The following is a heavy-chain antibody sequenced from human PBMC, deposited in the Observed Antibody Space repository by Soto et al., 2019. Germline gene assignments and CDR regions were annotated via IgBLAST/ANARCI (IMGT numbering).Heavy chain of an antibody. Sequence: GSLRLSCAASGFSFILYGIQFVRHSALKGLEWVAVIWYDGSNKYYADSVKGRFTISRDNSKNTLYVQMNSLRAEDTAVYYCARSPYTTGYHYGMDVWGQGTTVTVSS. CDR2: IWYDGSNK. CDR3: ARSPYTTGYHYGMDV. J-gene: IGHJ6*02. CDR1: GFSFILYG. D-gene: IGHD3-9*01. V-gene: IGHV3-33*01.